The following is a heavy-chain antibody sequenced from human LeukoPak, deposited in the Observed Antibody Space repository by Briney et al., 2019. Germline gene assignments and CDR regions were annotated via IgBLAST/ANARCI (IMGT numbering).Heavy chain of an antibody. J-gene: IGHJ4*02. CDR1: GFTFSSYG. V-gene: IGHV3-33*01. CDR2: IWYDGSNK. Sequence: AGGSLRLSCAASGFTFSSYGMHWVRQAPGKGLEWVAVIWYDGSNKYYADSVRGRFTISRDNSKNTLHLQMNSLRAEDTAVYYCARDNQARRRYGSGSYQPYWGQGTLVTVSS. D-gene: IGHD3-10*01. CDR3: ARDNQARRRYGSGSYQPY.